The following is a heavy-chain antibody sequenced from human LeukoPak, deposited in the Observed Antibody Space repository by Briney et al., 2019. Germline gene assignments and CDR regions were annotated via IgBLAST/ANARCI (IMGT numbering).Heavy chain of an antibody. V-gene: IGHV3-23*01. D-gene: IGHD2-2*01. CDR2: IIGSGGST. Sequence: GGSLRLSCAASGFTFSSYAMSWVRQAPGKGLEWVSAIIGSGGSTYYADSVKGRFTISRDNSKNTLYLQMNSLRAEDTAVYYCAKDAPVNIVVVPAANSWGQGTLVTVSS. CDR3: AKDAPVNIVVVPAANS. J-gene: IGHJ4*02. CDR1: GFTFSSYA.